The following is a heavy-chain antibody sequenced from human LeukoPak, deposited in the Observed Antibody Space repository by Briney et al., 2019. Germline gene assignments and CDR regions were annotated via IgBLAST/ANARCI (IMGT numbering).Heavy chain of an antibody. CDR3: ASHRTYYDFWSGYYGFDY. J-gene: IGHJ4*02. CDR2: IIPIFGTA. CDR1: GGTFISYA. V-gene: IGHV1-69*01. Sequence: GASVKVSCKASGGTFISYAISWVRQAPGQGLEWMGGIIPIFGTANYAQKFQGRVTTTADESTSTAYMELSSLRSEDTAVYYCASHRTYYDFWSGYYGFDYWGQGTLVTVSS. D-gene: IGHD3-3*01.